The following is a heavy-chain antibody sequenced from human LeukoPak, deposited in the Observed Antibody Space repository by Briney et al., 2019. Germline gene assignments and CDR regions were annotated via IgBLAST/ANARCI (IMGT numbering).Heavy chain of an antibody. CDR2: INHSGST. CDR1: GGSFRGYY. Sequence: SETLSLTCAVHGGSFRGYYWSWIRKPPGKGLEWIGEINHSGSTNYNPSLKSRVTISVDTSKNQFSLKLSSVTAADTAVYYCARGSNYGSGSYGGWFDPWGQGTLVTVSS. CDR3: ARGSNYGSGSYGGWFDP. V-gene: IGHV4-34*01. D-gene: IGHD3-10*01. J-gene: IGHJ5*02.